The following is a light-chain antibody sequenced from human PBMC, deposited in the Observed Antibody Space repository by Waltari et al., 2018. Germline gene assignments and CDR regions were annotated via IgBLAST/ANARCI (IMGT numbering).Light chain of an antibody. Sequence: VLTQSPGPLSLSPGERATLSCRASPSVSGNYLAWYQQKPGQSPRLLIYDTSTRATGIPDRFRGSGSGTDFTLTINRLEPEDFAVYFCQQYSASPHVTFGQGTRLEIK. V-gene: IGKV3-20*01. CDR3: QQYSASPHVT. CDR1: PSVSGNY. J-gene: IGKJ5*01. CDR2: DTS.